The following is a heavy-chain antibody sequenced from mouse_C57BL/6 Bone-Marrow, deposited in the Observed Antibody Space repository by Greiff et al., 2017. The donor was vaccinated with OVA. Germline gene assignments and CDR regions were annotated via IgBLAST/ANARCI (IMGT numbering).Heavy chain of an antibody. Sequence: EVMLVESGGGLVKPGGSLKLSCAASGFTFSDYGMHWVRQAPEKGLEWVAYISSGSSTIYYADTVKGRFTISRDNAKNTLFLQMTSLRSEDTAMYYCARPPGYYGSSYWYFDVWGTGTTVTVSS. D-gene: IGHD1-1*01. V-gene: IGHV5-17*01. CDR2: ISSGSSTI. CDR1: GFTFSDYG. CDR3: ARPPGYYGSSYWYFDV. J-gene: IGHJ1*03.